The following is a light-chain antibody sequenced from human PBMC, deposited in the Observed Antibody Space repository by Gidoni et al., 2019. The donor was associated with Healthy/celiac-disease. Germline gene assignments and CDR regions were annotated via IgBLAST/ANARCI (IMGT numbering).Light chain of an antibody. CDR3: QQYNNCPSYT. CDR2: CAS. CDR1: QCGSSN. V-gene: IGKV3-15*01. J-gene: IGKJ2*01. Sequence: DIFLTQPPATLSVAPGERATISYRASQCGSSNLDWYQQKPGQAPSLLIFCASTRAPGIPARFSGSGSGTEFTLPISSLQSEDFSVSYCQQYNNCPSYTFGQGTKLEIK.